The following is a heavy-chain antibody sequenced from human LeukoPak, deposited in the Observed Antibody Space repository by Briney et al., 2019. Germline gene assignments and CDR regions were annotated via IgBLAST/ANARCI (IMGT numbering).Heavy chain of an antibody. J-gene: IGHJ4*02. Sequence: GASVNVSCKASGGTFSSYAISWVRQAPGQGLEWMGGIIPIFGTANYAQKFQGRVTITADESTSTAYMELSSLRSEDTAVYYCVLSGSYFGYDYWGQGTLVTVSS. CDR2: IIPIFGTA. V-gene: IGHV1-69*13. CDR3: VLSGSYFGYDY. D-gene: IGHD1-26*01. CDR1: GGTFSSYA.